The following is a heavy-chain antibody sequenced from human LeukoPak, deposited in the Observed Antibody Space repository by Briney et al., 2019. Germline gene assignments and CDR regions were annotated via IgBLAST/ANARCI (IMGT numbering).Heavy chain of an antibody. Sequence: GGSLRLSCAASGFTFSNYWMTWVRQAPGKGLEWVANIGQDGGEKYYVDSVKGRFTISRDNSKNTLYLQMNSLRAEDTAVYYCARASVSGYDHFDYWGQGTLVTVSS. CDR1: GFTFSNYW. D-gene: IGHD5-12*01. V-gene: IGHV3-7*01. CDR3: ARASVSGYDHFDY. CDR2: IGQDGGEK. J-gene: IGHJ4*02.